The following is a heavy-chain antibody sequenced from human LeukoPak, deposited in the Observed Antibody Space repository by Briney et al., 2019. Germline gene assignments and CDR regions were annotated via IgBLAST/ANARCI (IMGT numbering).Heavy chain of an antibody. Sequence: SETLSLTCAVSGGSISSSNWWSWVRQPPGKGLEWIGYIYHSGSTYYNPSLKSRVTISVDRSKNQFSLKLSSVTAADTAVYYCARGVLSYGDYERGHFDYWGQGTLVTVSS. J-gene: IGHJ4*02. D-gene: IGHD4-17*01. CDR3: ARGVLSYGDYERGHFDY. CDR1: GGSISSSNW. V-gene: IGHV4-4*02. CDR2: IYHSGST.